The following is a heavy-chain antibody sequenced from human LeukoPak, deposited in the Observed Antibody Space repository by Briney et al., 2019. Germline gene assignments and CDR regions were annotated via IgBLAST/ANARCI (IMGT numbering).Heavy chain of an antibody. CDR2: IYPGDSDT. Sequence: GESLKISCKGSGYSFTSYWIGWVRQMPGKGLEWMGIIYPGDSDTRYSPFFQGQVTISADKSISTAYLQWSSLKASDTAMYYCARGGYYYGSGSYWFDPWGQGTLVTVSS. CDR1: GYSFTSYW. V-gene: IGHV5-51*01. D-gene: IGHD3-10*01. J-gene: IGHJ5*02. CDR3: ARGGYYYGSGSYWFDP.